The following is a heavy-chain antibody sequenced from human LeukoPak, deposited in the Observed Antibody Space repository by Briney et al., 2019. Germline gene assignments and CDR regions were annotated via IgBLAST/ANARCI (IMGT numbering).Heavy chain of an antibody. CDR2: MNPNSGNT. Sequence: ASVKVSCKASGYTFTSYDINWVRQTTGQGLEWMGWMNPNSGNTGYAQKFQGRVTMTRNTSISTAYMELSSLRSEDTAVYYCARGQFLWELNYYDSSGCLDYWGQGTLVTVSS. J-gene: IGHJ4*02. CDR3: ARGQFLWELNYYDSSGCLDY. D-gene: IGHD3-22*01. CDR1: GYTFTSYD. V-gene: IGHV1-8*01.